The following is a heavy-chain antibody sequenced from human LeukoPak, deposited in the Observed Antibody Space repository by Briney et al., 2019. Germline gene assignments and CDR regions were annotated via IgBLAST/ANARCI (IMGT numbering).Heavy chain of an antibody. V-gene: IGHV4-34*01. CDR2: INHGGST. Sequence: SETLSLTCAVYGGSFSGYYWSWIRQPPGKGLEWIGEINHGGSTNYNPSLKSRVTISVDTSKNQFSLKLSSVTAADTAVYYCARVHTPPSDYWGQGTLVTVSS. J-gene: IGHJ4*02. CDR3: ARVHTPPSDY. D-gene: IGHD2-2*02. CDR1: GGSFSGYY.